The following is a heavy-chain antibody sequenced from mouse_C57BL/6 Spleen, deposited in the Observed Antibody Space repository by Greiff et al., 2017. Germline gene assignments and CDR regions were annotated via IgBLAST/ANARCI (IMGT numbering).Heavy chain of an antibody. J-gene: IGHJ2*01. CDR1: GYTFTDYE. CDR2: IDPETGGT. CDR3: TRRGLRGFDY. Sequence: QVQLKQSGAELVRPGASVTLSCKASGYTFTDYEMHWVKQTPVHGLEWIGAIDPETGGTAYNQKFKGKAILTADKSSSTAYMELRSLTSEDSAVYYGTRRGLRGFDYWGQGTTLTVSS. D-gene: IGHD2-4*01. V-gene: IGHV1-15*01.